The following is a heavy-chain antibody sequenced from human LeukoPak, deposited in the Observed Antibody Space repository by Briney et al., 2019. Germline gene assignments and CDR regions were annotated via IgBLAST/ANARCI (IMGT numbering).Heavy chain of an antibody. J-gene: IGHJ6*04. CDR2: INPSGSSR. CDR3: ARDEEGSGRMDV. V-gene: IGHV1-46*01. D-gene: IGHD3-10*01. Sequence: ASVKVSCKASGYTFTSHYFYWVRQAPGQGLEWMGVINPSGSSRNYAQKFQGRISMTRDTSTSTVYMELSSLRSDDTAVYYCARDEEGSGRMDVWGKGTTVTVSA. CDR1: GYTFTSHY.